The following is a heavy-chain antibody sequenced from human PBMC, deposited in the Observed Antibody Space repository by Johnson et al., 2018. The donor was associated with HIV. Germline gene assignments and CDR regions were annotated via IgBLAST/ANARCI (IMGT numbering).Heavy chain of an antibody. D-gene: IGHD1-26*01. J-gene: IGHJ3*02. Sequence: EVQLVESGGVVVQPGGSLRLSCAASGFTFDDYAMHWVRQAPGKGLEWVSLISWDGGSTYYADSVKGRFTISRDNSKNSLYLQMNSLRAEDTALYYCAKALGPWELRPWDAFDIWGQGTMVTVSS. CDR1: GFTFDDYA. CDR2: ISWDGGST. CDR3: AKALGPWELRPWDAFDI. V-gene: IGHV3-43D*03.